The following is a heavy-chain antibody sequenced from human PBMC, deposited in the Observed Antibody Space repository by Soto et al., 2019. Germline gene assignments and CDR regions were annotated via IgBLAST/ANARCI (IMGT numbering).Heavy chain of an antibody. V-gene: IGHV4-34*01. CDR1: AGCFSHYW. CDR2: LTHRGST. Sequence: SETLSLACAAYAGCFSHYWLCWVRQSPEKRLEWIGELTHRGSTNYNPSLKSLVTVSADTSKYQFSLKVSSVTGADTALYYCAMRVGATRNGGYYFGNCDQGTLVTVSS. J-gene: IGHJ4*02. D-gene: IGHD1-26*01. CDR3: AMRVGATRNGGYYFGN.